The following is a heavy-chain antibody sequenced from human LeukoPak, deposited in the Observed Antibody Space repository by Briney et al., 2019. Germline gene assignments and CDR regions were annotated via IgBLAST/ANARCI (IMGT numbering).Heavy chain of an antibody. CDR3: ARDTYYYDSSGPEHNWFDP. Sequence: PSETLSLTCTVSVGSISSYYWSWIRQPPGKGLEWMGYIYYSGRTKYNTSPKSRGTISVDTSKNQFSLKLSSVTAADTAVYYCARDTYYYDSSGPEHNWFDPWGQGTLVTVSS. D-gene: IGHD3-22*01. CDR2: IYYSGRT. CDR1: VGSISSYY. V-gene: IGHV4-59*01. J-gene: IGHJ5*02.